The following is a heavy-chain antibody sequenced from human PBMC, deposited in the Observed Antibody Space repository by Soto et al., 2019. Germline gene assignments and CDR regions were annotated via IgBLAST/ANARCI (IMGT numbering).Heavy chain of an antibody. J-gene: IGHJ4*02. Sequence: QVQLQQWGAGLLKPSETLSLTCAVYGGSFSGYYWSWIRQPPGKGLEWIGEINHSGSTYYNPSLKSRVTISVDTSKNQFSLKLSSVTAADTAVYYCASLGTYYDFWSGYTTYYFDYWGQGTLVTVSS. CDR1: GGSFSGYY. CDR3: ASLGTYYDFWSGYTTYYFDY. D-gene: IGHD3-3*01. V-gene: IGHV4-34*01. CDR2: INHSGST.